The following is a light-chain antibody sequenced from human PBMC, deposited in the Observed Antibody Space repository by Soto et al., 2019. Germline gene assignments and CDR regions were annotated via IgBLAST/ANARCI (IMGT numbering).Light chain of an antibody. CDR1: SSDIGIYNY. CDR3: SSYTSTSTRVI. J-gene: IGLJ2*01. CDR2: EVS. V-gene: IGLV2-14*01. Sequence: QSALTQPASVSGSPGQSITISCTGTSSDIGIYNYVSWYQQPPGKAPKLIIYEVSNRPSGLSNRFSGSKSGNTASLTISGLQAEDEADYYCSSYTSTSTRVIFGGGTKVTAL.